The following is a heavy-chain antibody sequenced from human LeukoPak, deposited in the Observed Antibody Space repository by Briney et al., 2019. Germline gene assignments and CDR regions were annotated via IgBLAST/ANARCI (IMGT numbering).Heavy chain of an antibody. CDR1: GGSISGSY. Sequence: SETLSLTCTDSGGSISGSYWSWIRQPPGKGLEWIAYMYNSGSTNYNPSLKSRVTISIDTSKNQFSLKLSSLTAADTAIYYCARGIESYGDYGYWGQGILVTVSS. V-gene: IGHV4-59*01. CDR2: MYNSGST. J-gene: IGHJ4*02. CDR3: ARGIESYGDYGY. D-gene: IGHD4-17*01.